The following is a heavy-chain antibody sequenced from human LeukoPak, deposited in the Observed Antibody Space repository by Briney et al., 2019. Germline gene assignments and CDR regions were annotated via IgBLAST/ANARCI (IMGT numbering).Heavy chain of an antibody. CDR2: IKQDGSGK. V-gene: IGHV3-7*01. J-gene: IGHJ5*02. CDR3: ARVTYKGYAHWFDP. D-gene: IGHD2-2*01. CDR1: GFIFNTYW. Sequence: GGSLRLSCAASGFIFNTYWMSWVRQAPGKGLEWVANIKQDGSGKYYVDSVKGRFTISRDNAKNSLYLQMNSLRAEDTAVYYCARVTYKGYAHWFDPWGQATQVTV.